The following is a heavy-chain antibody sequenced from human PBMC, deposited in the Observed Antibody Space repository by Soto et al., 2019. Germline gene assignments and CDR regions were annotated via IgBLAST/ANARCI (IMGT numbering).Heavy chain of an antibody. V-gene: IGHV3-23*01. CDR3: ANLAVVTAIIYYYYGMDV. Sequence: PXGSLRLSFAASGFTVSSYSMSWVRQAPGKGLEWVSAISGSGGSTYYADSVKGRFTISRDNSKNTLYLQMNSLRAEDTAVYYCANLAVVTAIIYYYYGMDVWGQGTTVTVSS. J-gene: IGHJ6*02. D-gene: IGHD2-21*02. CDR1: GFTVSSYS. CDR2: ISGSGGST.